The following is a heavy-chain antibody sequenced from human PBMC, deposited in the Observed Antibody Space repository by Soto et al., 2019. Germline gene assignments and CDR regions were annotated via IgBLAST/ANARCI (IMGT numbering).Heavy chain of an antibody. CDR1: GYTFTSYD. CDR2: MNPNSGNT. J-gene: IGHJ6*03. CDR3: ARGKAVAGTYFYYYYYMDV. D-gene: IGHD6-19*01. V-gene: IGHV1-8*01. Sequence: QVQLVQSGAEVKKPGASVKVSCKASGYTFTSYDINWVRQATGQGLEWMGWMNPNSGNTGYAQKFQGRVTMTRNTSISTAYMELSSLRSDDTAVYYCARGKAVAGTYFYYYYYMDVWGKGTTVTVSS.